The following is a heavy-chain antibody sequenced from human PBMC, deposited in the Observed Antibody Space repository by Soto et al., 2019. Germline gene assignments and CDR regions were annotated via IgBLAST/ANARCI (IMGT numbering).Heavy chain of an antibody. D-gene: IGHD4-17*01. CDR2: IIPIFGTA. J-gene: IGHJ4*02. CDR1: GGTFSSYA. CDR3: ASRTTVTNFDY. V-gene: IGHV1-69*13. Sequence: EASVKVSCKASGGTFSSYAISWVRQAPGQGLEWMGGIIPIFGTANYAQKFQGRVTITADESTSTAYMELSSLRSEDTAVYYCASRTTVTNFDYWGQGTLVTVSS.